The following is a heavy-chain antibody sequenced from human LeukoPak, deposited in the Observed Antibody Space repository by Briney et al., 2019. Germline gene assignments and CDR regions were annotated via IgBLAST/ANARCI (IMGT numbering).Heavy chain of an antibody. D-gene: IGHD2-2*01. V-gene: IGHV1-69*06. CDR1: GGTFSSYA. CDR3: ARGGSEYQLLNWFDP. J-gene: IGHJ5*02. Sequence: SVKVSCKASGGTFSSYAISWVRQAPGQELEWMGGIIPIFGTANYAQKFQGRVTITADKSTSTAYMELSSLRSEDTAVYYCARGGSEYQLLNWFDPWGQGALVTVSS. CDR2: IIPIFGTA.